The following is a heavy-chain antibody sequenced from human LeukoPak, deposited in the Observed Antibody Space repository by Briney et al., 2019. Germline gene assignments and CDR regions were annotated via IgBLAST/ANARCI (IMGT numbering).Heavy chain of an antibody. J-gene: IGHJ5*02. CDR1: GGSFSGYY. D-gene: IGHD7-27*01. V-gene: IGHV4-34*01. Sequence: SETLSLTCAVYGGSFSGYYWGWIRQPPGKGLEWIGEINHSGSTNYNPSLKSRVTISVDTSKNQFSLRLSSVTAADTAVYYCARGSWGLDWFDPWGQGTLVTVSS. CDR2: INHSGST. CDR3: ARGSWGLDWFDP.